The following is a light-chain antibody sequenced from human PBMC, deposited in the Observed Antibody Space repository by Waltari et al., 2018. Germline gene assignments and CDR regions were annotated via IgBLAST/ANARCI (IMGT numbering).Light chain of an antibody. Sequence: IVLTQSPGTLSLSPGERATLSCRASQSVSGSYLAWYQQKPGQAPRLLIYGASSRATVIPDRFGGSGSGTDFTLTISRLEPEDFAVYYCQQYGSSPLTFGGGTKVEIK. CDR1: QSVSGSY. V-gene: IGKV3-20*01. J-gene: IGKJ4*01. CDR3: QQYGSSPLT. CDR2: GAS.